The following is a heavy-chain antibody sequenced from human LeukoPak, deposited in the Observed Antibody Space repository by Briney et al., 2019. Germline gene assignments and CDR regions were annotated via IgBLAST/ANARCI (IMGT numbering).Heavy chain of an antibody. CDR2: IIPIFGTA. J-gene: IGHJ3*02. CDR3: ARLYCGGDCYLWGAFDI. D-gene: IGHD2-21*02. V-gene: IGHV1-69*05. Sequence: GSSVKVSCKASGGTFSSYAISWVRQAPGQGLEWMGRIIPIFGTANYAQKFQGRVTITTDESTGTAYMELSSLRSEDTAVYYCARLYCGGDCYLWGAFDIWGQGTMVTVSS. CDR1: GGTFSSYA.